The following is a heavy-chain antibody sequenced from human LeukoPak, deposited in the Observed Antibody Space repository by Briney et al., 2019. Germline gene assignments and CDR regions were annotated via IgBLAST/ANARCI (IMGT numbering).Heavy chain of an antibody. CDR3: ARQEYCSGGSCYTWFDP. D-gene: IGHD2-15*01. CDR1: GYSINNYW. Sequence: GESLRISCKGSGYSINNYWIGWVRQMPGKGLEWMGIVYPADSDIRYSPSFQGQVTISADKSISTAYLQWSSLKASDTAMYYCARQEYCSGGSCYTWFDPWGQGTLVTVSS. V-gene: IGHV5-51*01. J-gene: IGHJ5*02. CDR2: VYPADSDI.